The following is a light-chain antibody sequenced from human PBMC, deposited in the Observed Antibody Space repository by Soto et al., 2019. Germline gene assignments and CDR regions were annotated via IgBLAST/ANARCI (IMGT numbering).Light chain of an antibody. CDR1: QSISSW. Sequence: DIQMTQSPSTLSTSLGDRVTITCGASQSISSWLEGYQQKPGKAPKLLIYDASNLETGAPSRFSGSGSGTDFTLTISSLQTEDIATYYCQQYDNLPPITFGQGTRLEI. CDR2: DAS. V-gene: IGKV1-33*01. J-gene: IGKJ5*01. CDR3: QQYDNLPPIT.